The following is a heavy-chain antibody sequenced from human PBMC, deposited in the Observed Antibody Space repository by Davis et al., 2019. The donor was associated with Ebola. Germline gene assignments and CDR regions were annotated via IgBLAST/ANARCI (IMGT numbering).Heavy chain of an antibody. V-gene: IGHV4-59*08. Sequence: MPSETLSLTCTVSGGSMNNYYWSWIRQPPGKGLEWIGYIYYSGSTNYNPSLKSRVTTSADRSKNQSSLKLTSVTAADTAVYYCARSMRYGDYVYFDSWGQGTLATVSS. CDR3: ARSMRYGDYVYFDS. CDR2: IYYSGST. D-gene: IGHD4-17*01. CDR1: GGSMNNYY. J-gene: IGHJ4*02.